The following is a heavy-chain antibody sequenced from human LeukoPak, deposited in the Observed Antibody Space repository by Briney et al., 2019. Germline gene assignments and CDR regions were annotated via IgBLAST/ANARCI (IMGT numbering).Heavy chain of an antibody. CDR1: GFTFSSYA. J-gene: IGHJ5*02. V-gene: IGHV3-23*01. CDR2: MSGIVGST. D-gene: IGHD2-2*01. Sequence: GGSLRLSCAASGFTFSSYAISCVRQAAGKVLEWVSAMSGIVGSTYYAGSVKDRFTISRDNSKNTLYLQMNSLRAEDTAVYYCAKDRYQLLLFNWFDPWGQGTLVTVSS. CDR3: AKDRYQLLLFNWFDP.